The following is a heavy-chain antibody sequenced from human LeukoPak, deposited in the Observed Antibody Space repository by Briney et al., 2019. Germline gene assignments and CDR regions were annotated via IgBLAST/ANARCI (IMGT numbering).Heavy chain of an antibody. J-gene: IGHJ4*02. D-gene: IGHD1-26*01. Sequence: ASVKVSCKASGYTFTSYGISWVRQAPGQGLEWMGWISAYNGNTNYAQKLQGRVTMTTDTSTSTAYMELRSLRSDDAAVYYCARTLLSLRYFDYWGQGTLVTVSS. V-gene: IGHV1-18*01. CDR3: ARTLLSLRYFDY. CDR1: GYTFTSYG. CDR2: ISAYNGNT.